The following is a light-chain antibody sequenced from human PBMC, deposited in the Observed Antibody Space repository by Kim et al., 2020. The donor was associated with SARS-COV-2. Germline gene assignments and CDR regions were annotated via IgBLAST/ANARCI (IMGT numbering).Light chain of an antibody. CDR3: QSYDSSLSGV. V-gene: IGLV1-40*01. CDR2: GNS. CDR1: SPNIGAGYD. Sequence: GQRVTIPCTGSSPNIGAGYDVHWYQQLPGTAPKLLIYGNSNRPSGVPDRFSGSKSGTSASLAITGLQAEDEADYYCQSYDSSLSGVFGGGTQLTVL. J-gene: IGLJ3*02.